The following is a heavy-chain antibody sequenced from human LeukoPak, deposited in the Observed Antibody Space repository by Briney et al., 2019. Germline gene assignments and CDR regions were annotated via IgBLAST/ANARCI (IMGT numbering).Heavy chain of an antibody. CDR3: ATCSGGNCY. V-gene: IGHV4-4*07. CDR2: IYTSGNT. D-gene: IGHD2-15*01. J-gene: IGHJ4*02. CDR1: GGSINNYY. Sequence: SETLSLTCSVSGGSINNYYWSWIRQPAGKGLEWIGRIYTSGNTNYSPSFKSRVTMSVDMSKNQFSLKLSSVTAADTAVYYCATCSGGNCYWGQGTLVTVSS.